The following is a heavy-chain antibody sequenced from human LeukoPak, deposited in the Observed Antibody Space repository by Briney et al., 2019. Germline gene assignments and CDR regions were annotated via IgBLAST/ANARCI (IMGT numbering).Heavy chain of an antibody. CDR1: GFTFSSYE. CDR2: ISSSAGSI. J-gene: IGHJ4*02. CDR3: TRVLLSGYDRPIDF. D-gene: IGHD5-12*01. V-gene: IGHV3-48*03. Sequence: GGSLRLSCAASGFTFSSYEMNWVRQAPGKRLEWVSYISSSAGSIYLADTVKDRFSVSRDNAKNSLYLQMTSLRAEDTGIYYCTRVLLSGYDRPIDFWGQGTLVTVSS.